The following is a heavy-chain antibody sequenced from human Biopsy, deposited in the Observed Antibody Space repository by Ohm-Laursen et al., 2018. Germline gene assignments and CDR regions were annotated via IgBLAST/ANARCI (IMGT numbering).Heavy chain of an antibody. J-gene: IGHJ6*02. CDR1: GFSFSDYH. Sequence: LSLTCAASGFSFSDYHMRWIRQAPGRGLEWVSYISGGGTIYYGDSMKGRVTISRDNAKNSLYLQMHSLRAEDPAVYYCARDTRWSPYSMDVWGQGTTVTVSS. CDR3: ARDTRWSPYSMDV. V-gene: IGHV3-11*01. CDR2: ISGGGTI. D-gene: IGHD4-23*01.